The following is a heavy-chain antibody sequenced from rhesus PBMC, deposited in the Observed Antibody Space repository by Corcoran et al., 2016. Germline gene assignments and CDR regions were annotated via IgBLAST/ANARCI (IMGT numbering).Heavy chain of an antibody. CDR3: AKDSRVAAAGTGGGFDY. D-gene: IGHD6-25*01. V-gene: IGHV3S5*01. J-gene: IGHJ4*01. Sequence: EVQLVESGGGLVQPGGSLRLSCAASGFTFSSYGMSWVRQASGKGLEWVSYICDVCCSTHHADSVKARFTISRDNSKNTLSLQMNSLRAEDTAVYYCAKDSRVAAAGTGGGFDYWGQGVLVTVSS. CDR2: ICDVCCST. CDR1: GFTFSSYG.